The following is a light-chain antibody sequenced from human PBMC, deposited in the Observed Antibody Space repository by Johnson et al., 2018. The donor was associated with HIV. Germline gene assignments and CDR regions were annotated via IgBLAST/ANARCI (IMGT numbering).Light chain of an antibody. J-gene: IGLJ1*01. CDR1: SSNIGNNY. V-gene: IGLV1-51*02. Sequence: QSVLTQPPSVSAAPGQKVTISCSGSSSNIGNNYVSWYQQLPGTAPKLLIYENNKRPSGIPDRFSGSKSGTSATLGITGLHPVDEADYYCGTWDSSLSAYVFGTGTKVTVL. CDR3: GTWDSSLSAYV. CDR2: ENN.